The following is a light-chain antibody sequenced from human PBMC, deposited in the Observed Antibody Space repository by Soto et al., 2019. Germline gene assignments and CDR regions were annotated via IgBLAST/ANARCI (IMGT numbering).Light chain of an antibody. J-gene: IGLJ3*02. CDR1: SSNIGAGYD. CDR3: QSHDSSLNSWV. CDR2: GNT. Sequence: QSVLTQPPSMSGAPGQRVTISCTGSSSNIGAGYDVHWHQHLPGTAPKLLIYGNTNRPSGVPDRFSGSKSGTSASLAITGLQAEDEADYYCQSHDSSLNSWVFGGGTKLTVL. V-gene: IGLV1-40*01.